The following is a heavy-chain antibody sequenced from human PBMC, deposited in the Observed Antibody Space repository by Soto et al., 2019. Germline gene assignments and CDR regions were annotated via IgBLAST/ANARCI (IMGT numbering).Heavy chain of an antibody. J-gene: IGHJ3*01. CDR1: GSTFNEAW. CDR2: IKSKSAGGTA. Sequence: GGSLRLSCAASGSTFNEAWMNWVRQAPGKGLEWVGRIKSKSAGGTADYAASVKGRFTISRDDSKNTLYLQIYSLKTEDTAVYEGTTDSYWGLRWDWGQGTMVTVSS. D-gene: IGHD2-21*02. CDR3: TTDSYWGLRWD. V-gene: IGHV3-15*07.